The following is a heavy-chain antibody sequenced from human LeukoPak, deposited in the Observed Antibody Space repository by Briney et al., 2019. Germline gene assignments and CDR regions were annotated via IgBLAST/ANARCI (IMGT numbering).Heavy chain of an antibody. D-gene: IGHD6-19*01. CDR3: ARDPGVRWLVGFDY. Sequence: GGSLRLSCAASGFTFSSYWMHWVRQAPGKGLVWVSRISSDGSNTRYADSVKGRFTISRDNAKKTLYLQMNSLRAEDTAVYYCARDPGVRWLVGFDYWGQGTLVTVSS. J-gene: IGHJ4*02. CDR1: GFTFSSYW. V-gene: IGHV3-74*01. CDR2: ISSDGSNT.